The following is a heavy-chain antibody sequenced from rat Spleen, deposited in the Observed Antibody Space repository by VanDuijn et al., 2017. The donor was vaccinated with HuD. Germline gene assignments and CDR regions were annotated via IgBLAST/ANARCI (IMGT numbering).Heavy chain of an antibody. D-gene: IGHD1-6*01. CDR2: INTGGDIT. CDR1: GFSFVDYD. CDR3: TRDVYHGSDY. J-gene: IGHJ2*01. Sequence: EVQLVESGGGLVQPGGSLKLSCAASGFSFVDYDMAWVRQTPTRGLEWIASINTGGDITYYRDSVKGRFTVSRDDAKNTQHLQMDSLRSEDTATYYCTRDVYHGSDYWGQGVMVTVSS. V-gene: IGHV5S13*01.